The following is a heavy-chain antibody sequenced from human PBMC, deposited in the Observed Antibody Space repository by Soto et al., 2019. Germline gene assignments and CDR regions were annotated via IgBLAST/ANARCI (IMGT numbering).Heavy chain of an antibody. J-gene: IGHJ4*02. CDR1: GFTFISYG. D-gene: IGHD1-26*01. CDR2: IWYDGSNK. CDR3: TRDQGEDEGGATQDC. V-gene: IGHV3-33*01. Sequence: GGSLRLSCAASGFTFISYGMHWVRQAPGKGLEWVAVIWYDGSNKYYADSVKGRFTISRDNSKNTLYLQMNSLRAEDTAVYYCTRDQGEDEGGATQDCWGQGTQVTVSS.